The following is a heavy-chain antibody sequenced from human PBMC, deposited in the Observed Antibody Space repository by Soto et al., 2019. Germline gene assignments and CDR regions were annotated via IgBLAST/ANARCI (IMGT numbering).Heavy chain of an antibody. Sequence: GASLKISCKRSGYSFAGYWITWVRQKPGKGLEWMGRIDPSHSQTYYSPSFRGHVTISVTKSITTVFLQWSSLRASDTAMYYCARQIYDSDTGPNFQYYFDSWGQGTPVTVSS. CDR2: IDPSHSQT. V-gene: IGHV5-10-1*01. J-gene: IGHJ4*02. CDR3: ARQIYDSDTGPNFQYYFDS. CDR1: GYSFAGYW. D-gene: IGHD3-22*01.